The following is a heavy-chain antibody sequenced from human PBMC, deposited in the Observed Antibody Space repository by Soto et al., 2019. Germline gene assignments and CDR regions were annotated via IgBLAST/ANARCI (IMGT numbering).Heavy chain of an antibody. Sequence: SVKVSCKASGGTFSSYISWVRQAPGQGLEWMGRIIPILGIANYAQKFQGRVTITADKSPSTAYMELSSLRSEDTAVYYCARLLYYDSSGYYPDYWGQGTLVTVSS. CDR3: ARLLYYDSSGYYPDY. D-gene: IGHD3-22*01. V-gene: IGHV1-69*02. CDR2: IIPILGIA. J-gene: IGHJ4*02. CDR1: GGTFSSY.